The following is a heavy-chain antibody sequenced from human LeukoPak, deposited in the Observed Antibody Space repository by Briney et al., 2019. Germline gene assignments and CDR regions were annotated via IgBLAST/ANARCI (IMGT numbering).Heavy chain of an antibody. Sequence: PGGSLRLSCAASGFTFSSYAMHWVRQAPGKGLEWVAVISYDGSNKYYADSVKGRFTISRDNSKNTLYLQMNSLRAEDTAVYYCARDPVAVAGIPEYFDYWGQGTLVTVSS. CDR3: ARDPVAVAGIPEYFDY. V-gene: IGHV3-30*04. CDR1: GFTFSSYA. CDR2: ISYDGSNK. D-gene: IGHD6-19*01. J-gene: IGHJ4*02.